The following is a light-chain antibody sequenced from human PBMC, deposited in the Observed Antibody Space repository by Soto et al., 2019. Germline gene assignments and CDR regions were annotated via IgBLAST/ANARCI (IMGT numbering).Light chain of an antibody. CDR1: SSDVGSYNL. V-gene: IGLV2-23*01. CDR2: EGS. J-gene: IGLJ2*01. Sequence: QSALTQPASVSGSPGQSITISCTGTSSDVGSYNLVSWYQQHPGKAPKLMIYEGSKRPSGVSNRFSGSKSGNTASLTISGLQPEDEADYYCCSYAGRSTFVVFGGGTKLTVL. CDR3: CSYAGRSTFVV.